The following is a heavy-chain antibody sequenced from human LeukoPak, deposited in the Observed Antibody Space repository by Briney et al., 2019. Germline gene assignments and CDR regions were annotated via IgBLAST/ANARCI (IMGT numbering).Heavy chain of an antibody. J-gene: IGHJ4*02. CDR3: ARDLEAYCGGDCTR. V-gene: IGHV4-4*07. CDR2: IYMSGIT. D-gene: IGHD2-21*02. Sequence: SETLSLTCTVSGGSISSYYWSWIRQPAGKGLEWIGRIYMSGITNYNPSLKSRVTISVDTSKNQFSLKLSSVTAADTAVYYCARDLEAYCGGDCTRWGQGTLVTVSS. CDR1: GGSISSYY.